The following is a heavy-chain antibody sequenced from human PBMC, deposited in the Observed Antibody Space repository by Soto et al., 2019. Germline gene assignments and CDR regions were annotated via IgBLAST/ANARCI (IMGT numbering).Heavy chain of an antibody. CDR1: GDTFSSSA. CDR2: IDASNGET. Sequence: SVKVSCKASGDTFSSSALTCVRQAPGQRLEWMGGIDASNGETIYAQKFQGRVTMTEDTSTDTAYMELSSLRSEDTAVYYCATGSYSSSWNDAFDIWGQGTMVTVSS. D-gene: IGHD6-13*01. J-gene: IGHJ3*02. V-gene: IGHV1-69*10. CDR3: ATGSYSSSWNDAFDI.